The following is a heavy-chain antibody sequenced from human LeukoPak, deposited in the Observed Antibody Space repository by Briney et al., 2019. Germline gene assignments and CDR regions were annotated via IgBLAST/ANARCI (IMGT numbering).Heavy chain of an antibody. J-gene: IGHJ4*02. CDR3: AKVGYSSSGTNYFDY. Sequence: GWSLRLSCAASGFTFSSYAMSWVRQAPGKGLEGVSAISGSGGSTYYADSVKGRFTISRDNSKNTLYLQMNSLRAEDTAVYYCAKVGYSSSGTNYFDYWGQGTLVTVSS. D-gene: IGHD6-13*01. CDR1: GFTFSSYA. CDR2: ISGSGGST. V-gene: IGHV3-23*01.